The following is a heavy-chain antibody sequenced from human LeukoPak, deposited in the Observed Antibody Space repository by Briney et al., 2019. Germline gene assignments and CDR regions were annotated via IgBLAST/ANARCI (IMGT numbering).Heavy chain of an antibody. CDR2: ISWNSGSI. D-gene: IGHD3-22*01. CDR1: GFTFSSYA. V-gene: IGHV3-9*01. CDR3: AKDFRLYYYYGMDV. Sequence: GGSLRLSCAASGFTFSSYAMHWVRQAPGKGLEWVSGISWNSGSIGYADSVKGRFTISRDNAKNSLYLQMNSLRAEDTALYYCAKDFRLYYYYGMDVWGQGTTVTVSS. J-gene: IGHJ6*02.